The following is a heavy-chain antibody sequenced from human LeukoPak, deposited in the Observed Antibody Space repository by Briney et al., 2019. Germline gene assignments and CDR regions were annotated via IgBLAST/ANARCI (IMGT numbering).Heavy chain of an antibody. CDR3: AKEGEIAVAGSLDY. V-gene: IGHV3-20*04. J-gene: IGHJ4*02. CDR1: GFTFDDYG. Sequence: GGSLRLSCAASGFTFDDYGMSWVRQAPGKGLEWVSGINWNGDSTGHADSVKGRFTISRDNAKNSLYLQMNSLRAEDTALYYCAKEGEIAVAGSLDYWGQGTLVTVSS. CDR2: INWNGDST. D-gene: IGHD6-19*01.